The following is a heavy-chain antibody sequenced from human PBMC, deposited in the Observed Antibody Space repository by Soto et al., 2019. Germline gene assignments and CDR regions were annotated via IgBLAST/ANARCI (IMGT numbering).Heavy chain of an antibody. CDR3: VRNVAGATVPYYFDF. Sequence: PSETLSLTCTVSGDSITSYNWNWLRQPPGKALEWIGYVYSSGSTNYNPSLKSRVTISVDTSRNQFSLRLNSVTAADTAIYYCVRNVAGATVPYYFDFWGQGIVVTVSS. CDR2: VYSSGST. D-gene: IGHD1-26*01. CDR1: GDSITSYN. V-gene: IGHV4-4*08. J-gene: IGHJ4*02.